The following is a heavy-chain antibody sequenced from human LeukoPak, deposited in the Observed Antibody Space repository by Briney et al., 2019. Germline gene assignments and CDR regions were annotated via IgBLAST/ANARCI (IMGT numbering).Heavy chain of an antibody. J-gene: IGHJ4*02. Sequence: VVSVKVSCKASGFTFTDHYLHWVRQVPGQGLEWMGWINGKSGATFYAQKFQDRITVTRDTSISTMYLEVNRLTTDDTAVYYCVRDFDWGPDYWGQGTLVAVSS. CDR1: GFTFTDHY. CDR3: VRDFDWGPDY. V-gene: IGHV1-2*02. D-gene: IGHD3-9*01. CDR2: INGKSGAT.